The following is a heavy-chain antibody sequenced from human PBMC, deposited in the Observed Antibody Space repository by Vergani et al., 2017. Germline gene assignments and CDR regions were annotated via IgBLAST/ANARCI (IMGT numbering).Heavy chain of an antibody. V-gene: IGHV5-51*01. CDR2: IYPGDSDT. J-gene: IGHJ3*02. CDR1: GYSFTSYW. Sequence: EVQLVQSGAEVKKPGESLKISCKGSGYSFTSYWIGWVRQMPGKGLEWMGIIYPGDSDTRYSPSFQGQVTISADKSISTAYLQWSSLKASDTAMYYCARGRGRSSGWPVRGAFDIWGQGTMVTVSS. D-gene: IGHD6-19*01. CDR3: ARGRGRSSGWPVRGAFDI.